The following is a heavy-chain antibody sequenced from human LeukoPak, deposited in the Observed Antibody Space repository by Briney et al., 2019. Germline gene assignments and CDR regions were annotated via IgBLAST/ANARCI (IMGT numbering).Heavy chain of an antibody. J-gene: IGHJ4*02. CDR1: GGTFSSYA. V-gene: IGHV1-69*05. CDR2: IIPIFGTA. CDR3: ARVLGGIVGATGLDY. Sequence: SVKVSFKSSGGTFSSYAISWVRQAPGQGLEWMGGIIPIFGTANYAQKFQGRVTITTDESTRTAYMELSSLRSEDTAVYYCARVLGGIVGATGLDYWGQGTLVTVSS. D-gene: IGHD1-26*01.